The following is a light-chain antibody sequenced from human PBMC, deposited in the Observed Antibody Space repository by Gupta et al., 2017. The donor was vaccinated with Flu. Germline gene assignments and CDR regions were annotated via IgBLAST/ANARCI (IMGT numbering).Light chain of an antibody. V-gene: IGLV2-14*01. CDR1: SSDIGFDNY. CDR3: SSFTETNARV. Sequence: QSALTKPASVSGSPGQSIIISCTGTSSDIGFDNYISWYQQHPGKAPKLLIFEVNNRPSGISSRFSGSKSDNTASLTISGLQTEDEAGYYSSFTETNARVFGGGTKVTVL. CDR2: EVN. J-gene: IGLJ3*02.